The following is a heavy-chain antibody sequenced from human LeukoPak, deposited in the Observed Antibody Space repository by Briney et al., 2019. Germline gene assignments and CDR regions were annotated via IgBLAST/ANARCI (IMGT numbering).Heavy chain of an antibody. CDR2: IYHSGST. J-gene: IGHJ3*02. CDR3: ARIIAASQDVFNI. CDR1: GYTISSGYQ. D-gene: IGHD6-6*01. Sequence: KTSETLSLTCTISGYTISSGYQWGWIRPPPGKGLEWIGNIYHSGSTYYNPSLKSRVTMSVDTSNNQFSLNLNSVTAADTAVYYCARIIAASQDVFNIWGQGTMVTVSS. V-gene: IGHV4-38-2*02.